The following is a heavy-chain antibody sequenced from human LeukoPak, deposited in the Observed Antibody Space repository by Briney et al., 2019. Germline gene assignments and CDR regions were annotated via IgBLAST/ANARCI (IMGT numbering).Heavy chain of an antibody. V-gene: IGHV1-18*01. Sequence: ASVKVSCKASGYTFTSYGISWVRQAPGQGLEWMGWISAYNGNTNYAQKLQGRVTMTTDTSTSTAYMELRSLRSGDTAVYYCARVINYYYDSSGYRYWGQGTLVTVSS. CDR3: ARVINYYYDSSGYRY. J-gene: IGHJ1*01. D-gene: IGHD3-22*01. CDR1: GYTFTSYG. CDR2: ISAYNGNT.